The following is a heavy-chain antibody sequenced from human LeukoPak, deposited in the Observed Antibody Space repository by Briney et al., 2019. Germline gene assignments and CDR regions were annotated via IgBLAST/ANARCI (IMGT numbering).Heavy chain of an antibody. J-gene: IGHJ4*02. CDR2: INHSGST. CDR3: ASLLAAAGGY. CDR1: GGSFSGYY. Sequence: SETLSLTCAVYGGSFSGYYWSWIRQPPGKGLEWIGEINHSGSTNYNPSLKSRVTISVDTSKNQFSLKLSSVTAADTAVYYCASLLAAAGGYWGQGTLVTVSS. V-gene: IGHV4-34*01. D-gene: IGHD6-13*01.